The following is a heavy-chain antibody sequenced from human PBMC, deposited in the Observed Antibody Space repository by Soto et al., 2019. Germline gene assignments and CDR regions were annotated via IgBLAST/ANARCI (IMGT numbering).Heavy chain of an antibody. CDR1: GFTFSSYA. CDR3: AKDSPPLGFWSGYENWFDP. V-gene: IGHV3-23*01. CDR2: ISGSGGST. J-gene: IGHJ5*02. Sequence: GGSLRLSCAASGFTFSSYAMSWVRQAPGKGLEWVSAISGSGGSTYYADSVKGRFTISRDNSKNTLYLQMNSLRAEDTAVYYCAKDSPPLGFWSGYENWFDPWGQGTLVTVSS. D-gene: IGHD3-3*01.